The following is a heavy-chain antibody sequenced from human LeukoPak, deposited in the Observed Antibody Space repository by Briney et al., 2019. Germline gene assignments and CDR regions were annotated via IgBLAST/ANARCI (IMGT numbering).Heavy chain of an antibody. V-gene: IGHV4-59*01. D-gene: IGHD5-12*01. Sequence: PSETLSLTCTVSGGSISSYYWIWIRQPPGKGLEWIGYIYYSGSTNYNPSPKSRVTISVDTSKNQFSPKLRSVTAADTAVYYCARGDVDIVAMIISDWGRGTLVTVSS. CDR2: IYYSGST. CDR3: ARGDVDIVAMIISD. CDR1: GGSISSYY. J-gene: IGHJ4*02.